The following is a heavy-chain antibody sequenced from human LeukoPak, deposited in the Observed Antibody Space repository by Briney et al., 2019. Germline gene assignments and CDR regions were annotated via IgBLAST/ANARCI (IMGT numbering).Heavy chain of an antibody. CDR1: GGSISSGDYY. CDR3: ARRKNILRYFDWLSEVKNAFDI. CDR2: IYYSGST. J-gene: IGHJ3*02. Sequence: SETPSLTCTVSGGSISSGDYYWSWIRQPPGKGLEWIGYIYYSGSTYYNPSLKSRVTISVDTSKNQFSLKLSSVTAADTAVYYCARRKNILRYFDWLSEVKNAFDIWGQGTMVTVSS. V-gene: IGHV4-30-4*01. D-gene: IGHD3-9*01.